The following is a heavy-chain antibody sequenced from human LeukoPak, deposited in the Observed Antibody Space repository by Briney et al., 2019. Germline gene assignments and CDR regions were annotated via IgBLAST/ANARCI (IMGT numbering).Heavy chain of an antibody. J-gene: IGHJ5*02. CDR1: GQTFSSYY. Sequence: SETLSLTCGVYGQTFSSYYWSWIRQLPGKGLEWIGEIDHSGITRYTPSLKSRVTISVDTSKNQFSLKLTSVTAADTAVYYCATDNWFDPWSQGTLVTVSS. CDR3: ATDNWFDP. V-gene: IGHV4-34*01. CDR2: IDHSGIT.